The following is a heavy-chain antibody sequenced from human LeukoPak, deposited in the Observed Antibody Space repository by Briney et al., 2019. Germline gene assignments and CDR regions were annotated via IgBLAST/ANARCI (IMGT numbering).Heavy chain of an antibody. V-gene: IGHV4-59*01. Sequence: SETLSLTCTVSGGSINNYYWSWIRQPPGKGLEWIGYTSYSGNTDYNPSLKSRVNISVDTSKNQFSLKLTSVTAADTAVYYCARCPKGVYYYYMDVWGKGTTVIVSS. J-gene: IGHJ6*03. CDR3: ARCPKGVYYYYMDV. CDR1: GGSINNYY. CDR2: TSYSGNT.